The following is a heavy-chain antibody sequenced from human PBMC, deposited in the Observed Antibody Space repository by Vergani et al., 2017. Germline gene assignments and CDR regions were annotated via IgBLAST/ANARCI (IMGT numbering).Heavy chain of an antibody. Sequence: VELVESGGGVVQPGGSLRLSCAASGFNFPSFTMNWVRQAPGRGLEWISSIKFPPGEIFYADSVKGRFTISRDNSKNTLYLQMNSLRAEDTAMYYCAKDTRETTLFDYWGQGTLVTVSS. J-gene: IGHJ4*02. CDR2: IKFPPGEI. V-gene: IGHV3-21*02. CDR1: GFNFPSFT. D-gene: IGHD1-7*01. CDR3: AKDTRETTLFDY.